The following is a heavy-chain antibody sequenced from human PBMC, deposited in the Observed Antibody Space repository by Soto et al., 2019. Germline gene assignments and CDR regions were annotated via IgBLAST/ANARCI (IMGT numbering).Heavy chain of an antibody. CDR1: GDSVSSGSAV. CDR3: TRETSSGWSDH. CDR2: TYYRSTWHN. Sequence: PSQTLSLTCAISGDSVSSGSAVWNWIRQSPPRGLEWLGRTYYRSTWHNDYAISVKSRITINPDTSKNQFSLQLNSVTPEDTAVYYCTRETSSGWSDHWGQGTLVTVSS. J-gene: IGHJ5*02. V-gene: IGHV6-1*01. D-gene: IGHD6-19*01.